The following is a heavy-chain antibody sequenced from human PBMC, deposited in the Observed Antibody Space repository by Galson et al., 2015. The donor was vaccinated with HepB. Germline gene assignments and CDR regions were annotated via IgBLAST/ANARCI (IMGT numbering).Heavy chain of an antibody. CDR3: ARAPLLGSAFDY. CDR2: IIPIFGTA. CDR1: GGTFSSYA. Sequence: SVKVSCKASGGTFSSYAISWVRQAPGQGLEWMGGIIPIFGTANYAQKFQGRVTITADESTSTAYMELSSLRSEDTAVYYCARAPLLGSAFDYWGQGTLVTVSS. V-gene: IGHV1-69*13. J-gene: IGHJ4*02.